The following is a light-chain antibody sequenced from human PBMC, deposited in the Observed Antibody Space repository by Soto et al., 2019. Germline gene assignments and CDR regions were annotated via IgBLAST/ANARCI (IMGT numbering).Light chain of an antibody. J-gene: IGKJ1*01. CDR1: QGISSW. Sequence: DIQMTQSPASVSASVGDRVTITCRASQGISSWLARYQQKPGKAPKLLIFDASSLESGVPSRFSGSASGTEFTLTISSLQPDDFATYYCQQYNSYWTFGQGTKVDIK. CDR3: QQYNSYWT. V-gene: IGKV1-5*01. CDR2: DAS.